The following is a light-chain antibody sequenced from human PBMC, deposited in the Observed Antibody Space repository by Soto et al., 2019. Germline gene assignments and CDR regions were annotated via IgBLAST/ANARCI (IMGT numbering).Light chain of an antibody. J-gene: IGLJ1*01. CDR3: SSYTSSSSYV. Sequence: QSALTRPASLSGSPGQSITISCSGTSSDVGAYNYVSWYQQHPGKAPKLMIYDVGYRPSGVSTRFSGSKSGNTASLTISGLQSEDESDYYCSSYTSSSSYVFGTGTKVTV. CDR1: SSDVGAYNY. V-gene: IGLV2-14*03. CDR2: DVG.